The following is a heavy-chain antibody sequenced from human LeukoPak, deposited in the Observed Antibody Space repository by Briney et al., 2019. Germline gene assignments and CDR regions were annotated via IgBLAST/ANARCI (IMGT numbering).Heavy chain of an antibody. CDR1: GFTFSSYG. CDR3: ANLEQSRREGGY. V-gene: IGHV3-23*01. J-gene: IGHJ4*02. D-gene: IGHD6-19*01. Sequence: PGGSLRLSCAASGFTFSSYGMNWVRQAPGKGLEWVSTISGSGDSTYYADSVKGRFTSSRDNSKNTLYLQMNSLRAEDTAVYYCANLEQSRREGGYWGQGTLVTVSS. CDR2: ISGSGDST.